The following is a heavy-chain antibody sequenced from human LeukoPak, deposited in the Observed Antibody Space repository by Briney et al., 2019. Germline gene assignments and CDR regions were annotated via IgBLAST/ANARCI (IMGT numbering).Heavy chain of an antibody. J-gene: IGHJ4*02. Sequence: SETLSLTCTVSGGSISSSSYYWGWIRQPPGKGLEWIGNIFYSGSTYYSPSLKSPVTISVDTSKNQFSLRVNSVTAADTAVYYCASLRDGYNFKYFDYWGRGTLVTVSS. CDR2: IFYSGST. CDR3: ASLRDGYNFKYFDY. D-gene: IGHD5-24*01. CDR1: GGSISSSSYY. V-gene: IGHV4-39*01.